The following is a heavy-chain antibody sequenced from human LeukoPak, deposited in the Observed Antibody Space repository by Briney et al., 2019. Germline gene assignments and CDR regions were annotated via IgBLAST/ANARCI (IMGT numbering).Heavy chain of an antibody. CDR2: ISYDGSNK. CDR1: GFTFSSYG. CDR3: AKDLGQLVRGFDY. V-gene: IGHV3-30*18. Sequence: GGSLRLSCAASGFTFSSYGMHWVRQAPGKGLEWVAVISYDGSNKYYADSVKGRFTISRDNSKNTLYLQMNSLRAEDTAVYYCAKDLGQLVRGFDYWGQGTLVTVSS. D-gene: IGHD6-6*01. J-gene: IGHJ4*02.